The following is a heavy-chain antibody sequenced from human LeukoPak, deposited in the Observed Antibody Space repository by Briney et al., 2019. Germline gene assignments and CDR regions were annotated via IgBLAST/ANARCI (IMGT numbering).Heavy chain of an antibody. CDR3: AREGDYDSGGYSTFVY. CDR1: LGSISGYY. Sequence: SETLSLTRTVSLGSISGYYWSALRQPPGEGLEGIGYISYTGSTKYNQSLESRVTISVDTPKKQFALNLSSVTAADTAVYYCAREGDYDSGGYSTFVYWGQGTLVTVSS. J-gene: IGHJ4*02. D-gene: IGHD3-22*01. CDR2: ISYTGST. V-gene: IGHV4-59*01.